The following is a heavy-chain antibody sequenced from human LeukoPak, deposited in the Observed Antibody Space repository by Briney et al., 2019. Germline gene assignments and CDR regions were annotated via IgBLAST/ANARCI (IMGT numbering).Heavy chain of an antibody. CDR3: ARNSYGDNYYMDV. Sequence: SVKVSCKTSGYTFTGYYIHWVRQAPGQGLEWMGGIIPIFGTANYAQKFQGRVTITADESTSTAYMELSSLRSEDTAVYYCARNSYGDNYYMDVWGKGTTVTVSS. J-gene: IGHJ6*03. CDR2: IIPIFGTA. V-gene: IGHV1-69*13. D-gene: IGHD5-18*01. CDR1: GYTFTGYY.